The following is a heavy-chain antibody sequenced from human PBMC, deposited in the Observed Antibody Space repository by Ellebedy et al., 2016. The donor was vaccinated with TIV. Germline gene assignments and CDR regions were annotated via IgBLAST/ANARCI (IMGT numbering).Heavy chain of an antibody. J-gene: IGHJ4*02. D-gene: IGHD3-10*01. CDR3: ARQGSGPFDY. CDR1: GYSFTTSW. CDR2: IFPSDSDV. Sequence: GESLEISCKGSGYSFTTSWIGWVRQMPGKGLEWMGIIFPSDSDVRYSPSFQGQVTISADKSISTTYLQWSSLKASDTAMYYCARQGSGPFDYWGQGTLVTVSS. V-gene: IGHV5-51*01.